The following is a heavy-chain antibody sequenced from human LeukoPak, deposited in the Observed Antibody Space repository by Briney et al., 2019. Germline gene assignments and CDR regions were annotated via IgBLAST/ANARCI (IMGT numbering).Heavy chain of an antibody. CDR1: GLTFSSYA. CDR2: ISGSGGST. Sequence: GGSLRLSCAASGLTFSSYAMSWVRQAPGKGLEWVSAISGSGGSTYYADSVKGRFTISRDNSKNTLYLQMNSLRAEDTAVYYCAKDFADIVVVPAAISFDYWGQGTLVTVSS. CDR3: AKDFADIVVVPAAISFDY. V-gene: IGHV3-23*01. D-gene: IGHD2-2*02. J-gene: IGHJ4*02.